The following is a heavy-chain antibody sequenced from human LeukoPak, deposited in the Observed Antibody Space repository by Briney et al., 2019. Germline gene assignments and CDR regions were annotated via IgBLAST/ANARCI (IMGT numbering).Heavy chain of an antibody. CDR3: ARSNQADDY. V-gene: IGHV3-74*01. D-gene: IGHD1-14*01. Sequence: GGSLRLSCAASGFTFSNYLMHWVRQVPGKGVVWVSRIYPSGSSTTFADSLKGGFTISRDKAKNMLYVRMDRLRDGGTGIYYCARSNQADDYWGQGTLVTVSS. CDR1: GFTFSNYL. J-gene: IGHJ4*02. CDR2: IYPSGSST.